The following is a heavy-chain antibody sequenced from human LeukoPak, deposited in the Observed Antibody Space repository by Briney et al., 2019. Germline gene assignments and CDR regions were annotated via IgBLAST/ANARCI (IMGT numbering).Heavy chain of an antibody. Sequence: SETLSLTCTVSGGSISSYYWSWIRKPPGKGLEWSGYIYYSGSTNYNTSLKSRVTISVDTSKNQFSLNLSSVTAADTAVYYCARAGYSSGYLWGQGTLVTVSS. CDR2: IYYSGST. D-gene: IGHD6-19*01. CDR3: ARAGYSSGYL. V-gene: IGHV4-59*01. J-gene: IGHJ5*02. CDR1: GGSISSYY.